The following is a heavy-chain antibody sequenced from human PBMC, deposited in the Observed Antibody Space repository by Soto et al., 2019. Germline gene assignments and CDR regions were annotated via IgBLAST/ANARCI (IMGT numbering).Heavy chain of an antibody. CDR1: GFTFSSYG. CDR3: AKDLSAYYYDSSGLDY. CDR2: ISYDGSNK. V-gene: IGHV3-30*18. J-gene: IGHJ4*02. D-gene: IGHD3-22*01. Sequence: GGSLRLSCAASGFTFSSYGMHWVRQAPGKGLEWVAVISYDGSNKYYADSVKGRFTISRDNSKNTLYLQMNSLRAEDTAVYYCAKDLSAYYYDSSGLDYWGQGTLVTVSS.